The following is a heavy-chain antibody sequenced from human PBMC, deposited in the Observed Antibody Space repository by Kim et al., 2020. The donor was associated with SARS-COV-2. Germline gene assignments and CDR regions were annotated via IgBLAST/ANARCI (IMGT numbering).Heavy chain of an antibody. J-gene: IGHJ4*02. Sequence: ASVKVSCKASGYTFTSYGISWVRQAPGQGLEWMGWISAYNGNTNYAQKLQGRVTMTTDTSTSTAYMELRSLRSDDTAVYYCARVRVGQWLVLGIDYWGQGTLVTVSS. CDR2: ISAYNGNT. D-gene: IGHD6-19*01. CDR3: ARVRVGQWLVLGIDY. V-gene: IGHV1-18*01. CDR1: GYTFTSYG.